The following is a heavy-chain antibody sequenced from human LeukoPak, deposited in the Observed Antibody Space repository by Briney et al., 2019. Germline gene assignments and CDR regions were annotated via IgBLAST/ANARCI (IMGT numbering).Heavy chain of an antibody. V-gene: IGHV3-20*04. CDR1: GFTFDDYG. D-gene: IGHD3-10*01. CDR2: INWNGGST. J-gene: IGHJ4*02. CDR3: ARGGWFGELLFDY. Sequence: AGGSLRLSCAASGFTFDDYGMSWVRHAPGKGLEWVSGINWNGGSTGYADSVKGRFTISRDNAKNSLYLQMNSLRAEDTALYYCARGGWFGELLFDYWGQGTLVTVSS.